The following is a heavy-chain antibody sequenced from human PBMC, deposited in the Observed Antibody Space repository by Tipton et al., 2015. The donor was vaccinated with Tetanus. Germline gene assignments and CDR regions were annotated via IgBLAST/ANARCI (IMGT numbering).Heavy chain of an antibody. CDR2: VSSTSSYI. J-gene: IGHJ4*02. V-gene: IGHV3-21*01. Sequence: SLRLSCTVSGFTFSNYAMNWVRQAPGKGLEWVASVSSTSSYIYYADSLKGRFTISRDNAKNSLFLQMNGLRVEDTAVYYCASGSALDYWGQGALVTVSS. CDR3: ASGSALDY. CDR1: GFTFSNYA. D-gene: IGHD6-25*01.